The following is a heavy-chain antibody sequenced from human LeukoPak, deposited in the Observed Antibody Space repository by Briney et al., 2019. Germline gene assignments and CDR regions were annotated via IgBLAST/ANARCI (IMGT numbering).Heavy chain of an antibody. J-gene: IGHJ3*02. CDR3: ASGPDRPWGAFDI. V-gene: IGHV1-69*13. D-gene: IGHD3-16*01. Sequence: ASVKVSCKASGGTFSSYAISWVRQAPGQGLEWMGGIIPIFGTANYAQKFQGRVTITADEFTSTAYMELSSLRSEDTAVYYCASGPDRPWGAFDIWGQGTMVTVSS. CDR1: GGTFSSYA. CDR2: IIPIFGTA.